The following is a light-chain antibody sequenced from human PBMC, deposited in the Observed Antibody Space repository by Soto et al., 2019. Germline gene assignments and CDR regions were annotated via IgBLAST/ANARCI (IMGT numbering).Light chain of an antibody. V-gene: IGLV2-14*03. CDR3: SSYTSSSTQYV. Sequence: QSALTQPASVSGSPGQSITISCTGTSSDVGGYNYVSWYQQHPGKAPKLIIYYVSDRPSGISNRFSGSKSGNTASLTISGLQAEDEADYYCSSYTSSSTQYVFGPGTKLTVL. CDR2: YVS. CDR1: SSDVGGYNY. J-gene: IGLJ1*01.